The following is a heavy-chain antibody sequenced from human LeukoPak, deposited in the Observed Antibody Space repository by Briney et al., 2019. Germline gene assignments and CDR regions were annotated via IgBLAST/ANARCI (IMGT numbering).Heavy chain of an antibody. Sequence: EASVKVSCKASGGTFSSYAISWVRQAPGQGLEWMGRIIPIFGTANYAQKFQGRVTITTDESTSTAYMELSSLRSEDTAVYYCARGQQLDLYYFDYWGQGTLVTVSS. D-gene: IGHD6-13*01. CDR2: IIPIFGTA. J-gene: IGHJ4*02. V-gene: IGHV1-69*05. CDR1: GGTFSSYA. CDR3: ARGQQLDLYYFDY.